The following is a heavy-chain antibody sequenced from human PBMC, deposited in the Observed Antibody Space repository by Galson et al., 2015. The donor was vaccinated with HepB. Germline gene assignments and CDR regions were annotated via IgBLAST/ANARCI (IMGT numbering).Heavy chain of an antibody. J-gene: IGHJ4*02. Sequence: SLRLSCAASGFTFSSYGMHWVRQAPGKGLEWVAVIWYDGSNKYYADSVKGRFTISRDNSKNTLYLQMNSLRAEDTAVYYCARGSSSRGWAPGFDYWGQGTLVTVSS. V-gene: IGHV3-33*01. CDR3: ARGSSSRGWAPGFDY. D-gene: IGHD6-6*01. CDR1: GFTFSSYG. CDR2: IWYDGSNK.